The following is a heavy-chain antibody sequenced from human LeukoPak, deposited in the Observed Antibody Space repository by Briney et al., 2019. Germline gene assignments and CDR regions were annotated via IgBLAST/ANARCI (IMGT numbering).Heavy chain of an antibody. CDR3: ARADLNYYDY. Sequence: GGSLRLSCAASGFTFSSYSMNWVRQAPGKGLEWVSSISSSSSYIYYADSVKGRFTISRDNSKNTLYLQMNSLRAEDTAVYYCARADLNYYDYWGQGTLVTVSS. V-gene: IGHV3-21*01. J-gene: IGHJ4*02. CDR1: GFTFSSYS. CDR2: ISSSSSYI.